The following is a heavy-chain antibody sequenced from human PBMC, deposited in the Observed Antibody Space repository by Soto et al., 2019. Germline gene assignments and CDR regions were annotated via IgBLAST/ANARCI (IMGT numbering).Heavy chain of an antibody. V-gene: IGHV4-39*01. CDR3: ARQSGSYGLYFYGLDV. Sequence: PSETLSLTCTVSGGSISSSSFYWGWIRQPPGKGLQWIGAINYSGSTYYNPSLKSRVTISVDTSKSQFSLDLSSVTAADTALYFCARQSGSYGLYFYGLDVWGQGTTVPVSS. CDR1: GGSISSSSFY. D-gene: IGHD1-26*01. J-gene: IGHJ6*02. CDR2: INYSGST.